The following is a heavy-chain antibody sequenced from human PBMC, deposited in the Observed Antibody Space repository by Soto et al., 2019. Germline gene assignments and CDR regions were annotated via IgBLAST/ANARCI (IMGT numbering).Heavy chain of an antibody. J-gene: IGHJ6*02. CDR1: GDSVNTGRYD. Sequence: SDSLELTCTVSGDSVNTGRYDWSWIRQPPGKGLEWIGKIFFTGSAHYNPSLRNRVTMSVDTSKDQFSLTLTSVTAADTAVYYCARDGHGMDVWGQGTTVTVAS. CDR3: ARDGHGMDV. V-gene: IGHV4-61*01. CDR2: IFFTGSA.